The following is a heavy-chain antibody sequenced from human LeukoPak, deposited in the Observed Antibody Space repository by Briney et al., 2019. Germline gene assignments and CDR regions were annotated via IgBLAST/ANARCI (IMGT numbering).Heavy chain of an antibody. D-gene: IGHD6-6*01. J-gene: IGHJ3*02. V-gene: IGHV3-20*04. Sequence: GGSLRLSCAASGFSFDDYGMNWVRQAPGKGLEWVSGINWNGGSTGYADSVKGRFTISRDNAKNSLYLQMNSLRAEDTAVYYCARRSAARDAFDIWGQGTMVTVSS. CDR1: GFSFDDYG. CDR3: ARRSAARDAFDI. CDR2: INWNGGST.